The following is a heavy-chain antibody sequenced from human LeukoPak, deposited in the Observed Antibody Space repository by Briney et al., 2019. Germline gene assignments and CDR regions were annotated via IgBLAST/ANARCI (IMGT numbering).Heavy chain of an antibody. CDR3: ARGRSPYTMVRGVIGWFDP. D-gene: IGHD3-10*01. Sequence: ASVKVSCKASGYTFTSYDINWVRQATGQGLEWMGWMNRNSGNTGYAQKFQGRVTMTRNTSISTAYMELSSLRSEDTAVYYCARGRSPYTMVRGVIGWFDPWGQGTLVTVSS. CDR2: MNRNSGNT. CDR1: GYTFTSYD. V-gene: IGHV1-8*01. J-gene: IGHJ5*02.